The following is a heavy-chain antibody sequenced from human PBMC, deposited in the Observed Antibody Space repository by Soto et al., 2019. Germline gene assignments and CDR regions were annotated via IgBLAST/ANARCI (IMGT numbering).Heavy chain of an antibody. Sequence: PSQTLSLTCAISGDSVSSNSTAWNWIRQSPSRGLEWLGRTYYRSKWYNDYAVSVKSRITINPDTSKNQFSLQLNSVTPEDTAVYYCARGEYSGYVNYYYYYYGMDVWGQGTTVPVSS. CDR3: ARGEYSGYVNYYYYYYGMDV. V-gene: IGHV6-1*01. J-gene: IGHJ6*02. CDR1: GDSVSSNSTA. D-gene: IGHD5-12*01. CDR2: TYYRSKWYN.